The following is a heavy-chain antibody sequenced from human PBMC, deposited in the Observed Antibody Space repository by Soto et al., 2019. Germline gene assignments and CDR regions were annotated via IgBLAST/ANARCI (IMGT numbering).Heavy chain of an antibody. V-gene: IGHV1-69*13. CDR2: IIPIFGTA. Sequence: ASVKVSCKASGGTFSSYAISWVRQAPGQGLEWMGGIIPIFGTANYAQKFQGRVTITADESTSTAYMELSSLRSEDTAVYYCARDRMDYDILTGYYTNDAFESWGQGTMVTVSS. D-gene: IGHD3-9*01. CDR3: ARDRMDYDILTGYYTNDAFES. J-gene: IGHJ3*02. CDR1: GGTFSSYA.